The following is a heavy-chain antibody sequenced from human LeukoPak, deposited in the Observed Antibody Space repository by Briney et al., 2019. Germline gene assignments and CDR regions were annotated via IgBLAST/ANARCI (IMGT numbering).Heavy chain of an antibody. V-gene: IGHV3-23*01. CDR1: GFTFSSYA. Sequence: GGSLRLSCAASGFTFSSYATTWVRQAPGKGLEWVSSIDANGAGTFYADSVKGRFSISRDNAKNTLGLQMHSLTAEDTAVYYCAKDQSYYNWFDPWGQGTLVTVSS. CDR2: IDANGAGT. CDR3: AKDQSYYNWFDP. J-gene: IGHJ5*02. D-gene: IGHD3-10*01.